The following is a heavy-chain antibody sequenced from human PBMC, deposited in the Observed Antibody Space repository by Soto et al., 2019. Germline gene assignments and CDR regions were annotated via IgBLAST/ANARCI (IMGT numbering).Heavy chain of an antibody. CDR2: IYYSGST. CDR3: ARTLHDYGMDV. J-gene: IGHJ6*02. V-gene: IGHV4-28*01. Sequence: QVQLQESGPGLVKPSDTLSLTCAVSGYSISSSNWWGWIRQPPGKGLEWIGYIYYSGSTYYNASLQRPVTMSVDTSQNQFSLKLSSVTAVDTAVYYCARTLHDYGMDVWGQGTTVTVSS. CDR1: GYSISSSNW.